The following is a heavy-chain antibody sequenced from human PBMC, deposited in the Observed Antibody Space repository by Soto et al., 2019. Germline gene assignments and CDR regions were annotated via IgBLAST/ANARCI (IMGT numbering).Heavy chain of an antibody. D-gene: IGHD3-10*01. J-gene: IGHJ4*02. CDR3: TRDIGGKGAY. Sequence: PGGSLRLSCAASGFTFSSYDMHWVRQVPGKGLLWVSRIDEYGNTINYADSVRGRFTISRDNARNTLYLEMNSLRAEDTALYYCTRDIGGKGAYWGPGNLVTVSS. CDR1: GFTFSSYD. CDR2: IDEYGNTI. V-gene: IGHV3-74*01.